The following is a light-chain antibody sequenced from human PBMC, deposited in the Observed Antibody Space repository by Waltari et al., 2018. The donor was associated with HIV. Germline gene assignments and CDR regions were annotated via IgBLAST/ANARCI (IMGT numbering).Light chain of an antibody. CDR2: SNN. Sequence: QSVLTQPPSASGTPGQRVTISCSGSRSNIGSNTVSWYQQLPGTAPKLFIYSNNQRPSWVPDRFSGSKSGTSASLAISGLQSEDEAYYYCAAWDDSLNGWVFGGGTKLTVV. CDR1: RSNIGSNT. CDR3: AAWDDSLNGWV. V-gene: IGLV1-44*01. J-gene: IGLJ3*02.